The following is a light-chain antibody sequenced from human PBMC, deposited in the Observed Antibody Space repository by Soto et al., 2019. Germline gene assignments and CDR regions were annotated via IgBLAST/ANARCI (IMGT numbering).Light chain of an antibody. CDR3: QQRVKWLT. CDR1: QSVGTY. CDR2: DAS. V-gene: IGKV3-11*01. J-gene: IGKJ4*01. Sequence: EIVLTQSPGTLSLSPGESATLSCRASQSVGTYLDWYQQKPGQAPRLLIYDASNRATGIPARFSGSGSGTDFTLTISSLEPEDLAVYYCQQRVKWLTFGGGTKVDIK.